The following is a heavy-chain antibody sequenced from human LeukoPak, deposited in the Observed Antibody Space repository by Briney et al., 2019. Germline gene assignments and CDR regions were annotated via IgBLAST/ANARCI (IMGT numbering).Heavy chain of an antibody. Sequence: GGSLRLSCAASGLTFSSYAMHWVRQAPGKGLEWVAVISYDGSNKYYADSVKGRFTISRDNSKNTLYLQMNSLRAEDTAVYYCARAHEYYYDSSGLDWFDSWGQGTPVTVSS. D-gene: IGHD3-22*01. CDR1: GLTFSSYA. V-gene: IGHV3-30-3*01. CDR3: ARAHEYYYDSSGLDWFDS. J-gene: IGHJ5*01. CDR2: ISYDGSNK.